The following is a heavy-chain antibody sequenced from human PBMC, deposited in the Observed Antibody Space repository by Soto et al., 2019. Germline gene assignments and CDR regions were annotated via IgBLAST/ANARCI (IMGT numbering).Heavy chain of an antibody. D-gene: IGHD3-3*01. Sequence: ASVKVSCKASGYTFTGYFMHWVRQAPGQGLEWMGCINPNSGATKYAQKFQGRATLTRDTSINTAYMEMSMLRSDDTAVYYCARGGGTILAPLPWGQGTLVTVSS. V-gene: IGHV1-2*02. J-gene: IGHJ5*02. CDR1: GYTFTGYF. CDR3: ARGGGTILAPLP. CDR2: INPNSGAT.